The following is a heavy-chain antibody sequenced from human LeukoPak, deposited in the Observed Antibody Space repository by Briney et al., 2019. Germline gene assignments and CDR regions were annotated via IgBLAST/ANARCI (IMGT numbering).Heavy chain of an antibody. Sequence: ASVKVSCKASGYTFTGYYMHWVRQAPGQGLEWMGWINPNSGGTNYAQKFQGRVTMTEDTSTDTAYMELSSLRSEDTAVYYCATVPDYRGVYFDYWGQGTLVTVSS. CDR3: ATVPDYRGVYFDY. CDR1: GYTFTGYY. V-gene: IGHV1-2*02. J-gene: IGHJ4*02. CDR2: INPNSGGT. D-gene: IGHD3-16*01.